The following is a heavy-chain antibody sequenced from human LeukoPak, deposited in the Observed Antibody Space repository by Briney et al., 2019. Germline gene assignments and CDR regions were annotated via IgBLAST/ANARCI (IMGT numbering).Heavy chain of an antibody. V-gene: IGHV3-48*03. CDR2: ISSSGSTI. Sequence: LPGGSLRLSCAASGFTFSSYEMNWVRQAPGKGLEWISYISSSGSTIDDGDSVKGRFTISRDNAKNSLYLQMNSLRVADTAVYYCTRRNNAFDIWGHGTMVTVSS. CDR1: GFTFSSYE. D-gene: IGHD2/OR15-2a*01. J-gene: IGHJ3*02. CDR3: TRRNNAFDI.